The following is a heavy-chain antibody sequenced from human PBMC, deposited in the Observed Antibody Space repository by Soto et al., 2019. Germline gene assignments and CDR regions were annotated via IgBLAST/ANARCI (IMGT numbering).Heavy chain of an antibody. CDR3: AHIPNYYQYDWFDP. D-gene: IGHD3-16*01. CDR1: GFSLTTRGVG. Sequence: QITLKESGPPLVKPTQTLTLTCTFSGFSLTTRGVGVGWIRQPPGKALECLALIYWDDDKRYSPSLQSRLSLTXXTXKNPVVLTMTNVDPVDTATYYCAHIPNYYQYDWFDPWGQGTLVSVSS. CDR2: IYWDDDK. V-gene: IGHV2-5*02. J-gene: IGHJ5*02.